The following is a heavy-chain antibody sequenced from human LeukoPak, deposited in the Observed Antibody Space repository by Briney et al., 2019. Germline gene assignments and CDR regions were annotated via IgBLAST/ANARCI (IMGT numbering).Heavy chain of an antibody. CDR1: GFTFNNYN. CDR3: ARDPYSGNYGNYYYYYMDV. CDR2: ITSSGTYI. Sequence: GGSLRLSCAASGFTFNNYNMNWVRQAPGKELEWVSSITSSGTYIFYADSVKGRFTISRDNAKNSLYLQMNSLGPEDTAVYYCARDPYSGNYGNYYYYYMDVWGKGTTVTISS. J-gene: IGHJ6*03. D-gene: IGHD1-26*01. V-gene: IGHV3-21*01.